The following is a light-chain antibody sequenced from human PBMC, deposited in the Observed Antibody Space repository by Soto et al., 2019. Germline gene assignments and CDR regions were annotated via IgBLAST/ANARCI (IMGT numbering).Light chain of an antibody. CDR2: GTS. Sequence: DIQMTQSPSSLSASVGDRVTITCRASQSIANFLNWYRQKPGKAPKLVIYGTSTLQSGVPSRFSGSGSGTDFTLTISRLQREDFATYYCQQSYSSLWTFGQGTKVDIK. CDR1: QSIANF. CDR3: QQSYSSLWT. V-gene: IGKV1-39*01. J-gene: IGKJ1*01.